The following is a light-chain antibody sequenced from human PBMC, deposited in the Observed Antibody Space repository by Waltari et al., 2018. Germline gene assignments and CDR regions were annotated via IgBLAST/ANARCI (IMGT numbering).Light chain of an antibody. Sequence: DIQMTQSPSTLSASVGYRVTIICRASQSISSWLAWYQQKPGKAPKLLIYKASSLESGVPSSFSGSGSGTEFTLPISSLQPDDFATYYCQQYNSYPYTFGQGTKLEIK. V-gene: IGKV1-5*03. CDR3: QQYNSYPYT. CDR2: KAS. J-gene: IGKJ2*01. CDR1: QSISSW.